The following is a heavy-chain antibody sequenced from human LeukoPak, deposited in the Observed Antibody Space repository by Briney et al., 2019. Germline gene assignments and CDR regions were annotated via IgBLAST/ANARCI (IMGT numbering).Heavy chain of an antibody. CDR3: AKQPDSSGFPSFFDY. D-gene: IGHD3-22*01. J-gene: IGHJ4*02. CDR1: GFTFSNYA. Sequence: GGSLRLSCAASGFTFSNYAMTWVRQAPGKGLEWVSSLSDSGGSTYYADSVKGRFTISRDNSKNTLFLQMNSLRAGDTAVYYCAKQPDSSGFPSFFDYWGQGTLVTVSS. CDR2: LSDSGGST. V-gene: IGHV3-23*01.